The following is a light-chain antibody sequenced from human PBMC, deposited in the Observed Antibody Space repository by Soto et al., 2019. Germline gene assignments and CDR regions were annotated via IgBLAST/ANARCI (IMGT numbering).Light chain of an antibody. CDR3: QHFGNSLWT. J-gene: IGKJ1*01. CDR2: GAS. CDR1: QSVASRN. V-gene: IGKV3-20*01. Sequence: EIVLTQSPGTLSFSPGERATLSCRASQSVASRNLAWYQQKSGQAPRLLIYGASSRAIHTPDRFSGSGSGKDFTLTISGLEPEEVAVYYCQHFGNSLWTFGHGTKVDI.